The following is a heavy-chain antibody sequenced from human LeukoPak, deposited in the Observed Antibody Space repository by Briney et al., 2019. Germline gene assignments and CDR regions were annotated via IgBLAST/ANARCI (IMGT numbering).Heavy chain of an antibody. J-gene: IGHJ4*02. V-gene: IGHV3-48*03. D-gene: IGHD5-12*01. CDR1: GFTFSSYE. CDR3: ARERRGYSGYDSVRGDY. Sequence: GGSLRLSCAASGFTFSSYEMNWVRQAPGKGLELVSYISSSGSTIYYADSVKGRFTISRDNAKNSLYLQMNSLRAEDTAVYYCARERRGYSGYDSVRGDYWGQGTLVTVSS. CDR2: ISSSGSTI.